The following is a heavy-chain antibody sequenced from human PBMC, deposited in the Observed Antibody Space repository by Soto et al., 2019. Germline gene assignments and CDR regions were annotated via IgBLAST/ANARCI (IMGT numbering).Heavy chain of an antibody. Sequence: PSETLSLTCTVSGASLSSYYWSWIRQSAGKGLEWIGRIYVSGSVNYNPSLKSRVTMSVDTSKNQFSLKLTSVTAADTAVYYCARGRTYYYDDTGPYYFEHWGQGTLVTVSS. CDR3: ARGRTYYYDDTGPYYFEH. CDR2: IYVSGSV. J-gene: IGHJ4*02. D-gene: IGHD3-22*01. V-gene: IGHV4-4*07. CDR1: GASLSSYY.